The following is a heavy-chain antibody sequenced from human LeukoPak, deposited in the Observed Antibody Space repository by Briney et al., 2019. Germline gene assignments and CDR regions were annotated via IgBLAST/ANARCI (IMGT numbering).Heavy chain of an antibody. V-gene: IGHV1-2*02. Sequence: ATVKVSCKALGYTFTDHYFHWLRQAPGQGLEWMGWIHPGRGDTNYAQKFQGRVSLTRDTSISTAYMELSRLTSDDTAVYYCARDHNWGPDYWGQGTLVSVSS. D-gene: IGHD7-27*01. CDR2: IHPGRGDT. CDR1: GYTFTDHY. CDR3: ARDHNWGPDY. J-gene: IGHJ4*02.